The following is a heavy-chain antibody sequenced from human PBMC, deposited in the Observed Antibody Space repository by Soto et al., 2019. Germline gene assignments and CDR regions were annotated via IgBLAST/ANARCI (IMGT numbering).Heavy chain of an antibody. CDR2: IYYSGST. Sequence: PSETLSLTCTVSGGSISSSSYYWGWIRQPPGKGLEWIGSIYYSGSTYYNPSLKSRVTISVDTSKNQFSLKLSSVTAADTAVYYCARLLLDAFDIWGQGTMVTVSS. V-gene: IGHV4-39*01. CDR3: ARLLLDAFDI. CDR1: GGSISSSSYY. J-gene: IGHJ3*02.